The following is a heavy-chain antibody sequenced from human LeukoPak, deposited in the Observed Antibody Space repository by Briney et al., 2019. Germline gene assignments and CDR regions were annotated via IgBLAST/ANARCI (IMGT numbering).Heavy chain of an antibody. Sequence: PGTSLRLSCTASGFTFSNYVTHWVRQAPGKGLEWVAVSWYDGSKRDYADSVKGRFTISRDSSNNTLYLQMNSLRVDDTAMYFCARAGFALGVGETFDPWGLGTLVTVSS. J-gene: IGHJ5*02. V-gene: IGHV3-33*01. CDR3: ARAGFALGVGETFDP. CDR1: GFTFSNYV. CDR2: SWYDGSKR. D-gene: IGHD3-16*01.